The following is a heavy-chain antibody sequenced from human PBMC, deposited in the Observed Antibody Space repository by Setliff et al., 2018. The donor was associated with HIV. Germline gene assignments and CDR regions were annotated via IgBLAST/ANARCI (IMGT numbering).Heavy chain of an antibody. CDR3: ARRRCSRTSCSAGDGEYYYGMDV. Sequence: SVKVSCKASGDTFRSHAFSWVRQAPGQGLEWMGGIIPMYEITNYAQKFQGRVTITADESTTTAYMELRGLKSGDTAMYYCARRRCSRTSCSAGDGEYYYGMDVWGPGTTVTVSS. V-gene: IGHV1-69*13. CDR2: IIPMYEIT. J-gene: IGHJ6*02. D-gene: IGHD2-2*01. CDR1: GDTFRSHA.